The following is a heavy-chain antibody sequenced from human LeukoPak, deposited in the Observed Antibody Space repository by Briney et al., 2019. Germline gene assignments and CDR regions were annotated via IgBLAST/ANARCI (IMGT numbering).Heavy chain of an antibody. Sequence: GGSLRLSCAASGFTFSSSAMSWVRQAPGKGLEWVSVISGSGGSTYYADSVKGGVTISRDNSKNTLYLQMNSLRAEDTAVYYCAKDRTHRRYYDSTGYYNQYDYWGQGALVTVSS. CDR2: ISGSGGST. J-gene: IGHJ4*02. V-gene: IGHV3-23*01. CDR1: GFTFSSSA. CDR3: AKDRTHRRYYDSTGYYNQYDY. D-gene: IGHD3-22*01.